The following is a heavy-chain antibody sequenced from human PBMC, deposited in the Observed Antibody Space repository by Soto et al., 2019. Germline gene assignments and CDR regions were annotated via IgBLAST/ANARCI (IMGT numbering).Heavy chain of an antibody. V-gene: IGHV1-46*01. D-gene: IGHD3-10*01. CDR2: INPSGGST. Sequence: QVQLVQSRAEVKKPGASVKVSCKASGYTFTSYYMHWVRQAPGQGLAWMGIINPSGGSTSYAQKFQGRVTMTRDTSTSTVYMELSSLRSEDTAVYYCARSLIAIWFGESYYFDYWGQGTLVTVSS. CDR1: GYTFTSYY. J-gene: IGHJ4*02. CDR3: ARSLIAIWFGESYYFDY.